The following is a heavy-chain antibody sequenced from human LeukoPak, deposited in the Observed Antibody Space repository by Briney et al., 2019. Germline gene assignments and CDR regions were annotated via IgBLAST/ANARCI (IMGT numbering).Heavy chain of an antibody. V-gene: IGHV1-18*01. CDR3: ARDRYSGYDGVDY. D-gene: IGHD5-12*01. J-gene: IGHJ4*02. Sequence: ASVKVSCKTSGYTFTNSGLNWVRQAPGQGLEWMGWISAYNGNTNYAQKLQGRVTMTTDTSTSTAYMELRSLRSDDTAVYYCARDRYSGYDGVDYWGQGTLVTVSS. CDR1: GYTFTNSG. CDR2: ISAYNGNT.